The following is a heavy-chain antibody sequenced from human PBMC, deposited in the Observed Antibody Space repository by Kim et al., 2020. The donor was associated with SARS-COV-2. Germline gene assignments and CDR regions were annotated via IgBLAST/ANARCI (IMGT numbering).Heavy chain of an antibody. J-gene: IGHJ4*02. CDR3: ARDMIEVWLSFDY. D-gene: IGHD3-22*01. Sequence: EYGVSVKSRLTLNPDTSKNQFSRQLNSVTPEDTAVYYCARDMIEVWLSFDYWGQGTLVTVSS. V-gene: IGHV6-1*01.